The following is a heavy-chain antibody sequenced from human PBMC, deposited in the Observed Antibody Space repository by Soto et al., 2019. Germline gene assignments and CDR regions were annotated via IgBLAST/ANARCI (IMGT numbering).Heavy chain of an antibody. Sequence: QVQLVESGGGVVQPGRSLRLSCGTSGFTFGSYGMHWVRQAPGKGLEWVALIWYDGSNKYYADSVKGRFTISRDNSKNTLHLQMNSQGAEATAVYYCARDQAEVVGAEWYFDLWGRGTLVSVSS. V-gene: IGHV3-33*01. CDR3: ARDQAEVVGAEWYFDL. J-gene: IGHJ2*01. D-gene: IGHD2-15*01. CDR1: GFTFGSYG. CDR2: IWYDGSNK.